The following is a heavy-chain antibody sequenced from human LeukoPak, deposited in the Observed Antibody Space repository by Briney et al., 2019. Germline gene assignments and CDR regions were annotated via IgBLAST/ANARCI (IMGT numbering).Heavy chain of an antibody. V-gene: IGHV3-30*03. CDR1: GFTFSSYG. J-gene: IGHJ4*02. D-gene: IGHD3-22*01. CDR2: ISYDGSNK. Sequence: QPGGSLRLSCAASGFTFSSYGMHWVRQAPGKGLEWVAVISYDGSNKYYADSVKGRFTISRDNSKNTLYLQMNSLRAEDTAVYYCARNSDYDSSGYVGYWGQGTLVTVSS. CDR3: ARNSDYDSSGYVGY.